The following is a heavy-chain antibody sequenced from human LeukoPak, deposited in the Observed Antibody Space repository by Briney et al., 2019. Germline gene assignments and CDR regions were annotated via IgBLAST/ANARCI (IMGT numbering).Heavy chain of an antibody. CDR1: GYTFTSYG. CDR2: ISAYNGNT. CDR3: ARDLAYCGGDCYFERSAFGPGFDY. D-gene: IGHD2-21*01. V-gene: IGHV1-18*01. J-gene: IGHJ4*02. Sequence: ASVKVSCKASGYTFTSYGISWVRQAPGQGLEWMGWISAYNGNTNYAQKLQGRVTMTTDTSTSTAYMELRSLRSDDTAVYYCARDLAYCGGDCYFERSAFGPGFDYWGQGTLVTVSS.